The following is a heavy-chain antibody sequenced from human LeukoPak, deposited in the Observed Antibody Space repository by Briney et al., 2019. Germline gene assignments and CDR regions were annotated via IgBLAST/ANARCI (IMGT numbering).Heavy chain of an antibody. Sequence: SQTLSLTCTVSGGSISSGGYYWRWIRQHPGKGLEWIGYIYPTGITFYNPSLKSRVTISVDTSKNQFSVNLRSVTAADTAVYYCARSPLEAAVGLVDYWGQGTLVTVSS. CDR2: IYPTGIT. CDR3: ARSPLEAAVGLVDY. CDR1: GGSISSGGYY. D-gene: IGHD1-26*01. V-gene: IGHV4-31*03. J-gene: IGHJ4*02.